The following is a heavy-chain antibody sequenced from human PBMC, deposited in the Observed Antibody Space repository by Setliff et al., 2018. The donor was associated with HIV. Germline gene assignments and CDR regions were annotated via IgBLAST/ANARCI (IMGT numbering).Heavy chain of an antibody. CDR1: CGSISSSYW. CDR2: ISTSGST. V-gene: IGHV4-61*02. J-gene: IGHJ6*02. D-gene: IGHD3-3*01. Sequence: PSETPSLTCAVSCGSISSSYWWSWIRQPAGKGLEWIGRISTSGSTNYNPSLKSRVTISIDTSKNQFSLRVRSVTAADTAVYYCARAPYYNFWSGYYVGMSSHYYGMDVWGQGTTVTVSS. CDR3: ARAPYYNFWSGYYVGMSSHYYGMDV.